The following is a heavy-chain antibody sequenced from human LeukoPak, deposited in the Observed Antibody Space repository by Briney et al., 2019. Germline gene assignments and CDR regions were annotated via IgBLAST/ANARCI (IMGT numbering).Heavy chain of an antibody. CDR1: GFTFRIYA. V-gene: IGHV3-23*01. CDR3: TKNYHDNTAYFSWAFDV. CDR2: IGASGAT. J-gene: IGHJ3*01. Sequence: GGSLRLSCAASGFTFRIYAMTWVRQAPGKGLEWVSAIGASGATFYADSVKGRFTISRDNSRNTLHLQMNGLRTEDTAVYFCTKNYHDNTAYFSWAFDVWGQGTMVTVSS. D-gene: IGHD3-22*01.